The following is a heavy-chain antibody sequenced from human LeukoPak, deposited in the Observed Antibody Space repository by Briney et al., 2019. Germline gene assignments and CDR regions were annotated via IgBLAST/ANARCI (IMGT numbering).Heavy chain of an antibody. Sequence: PSETLSLTCTVSGGSISSYYWSWIRQPPGKGLEWIGYIYYSGRTNYNPSLKSRVTISVDTSKNQFSLKLSSVTAADTAVYYCASLGYCTNGVCYSFDYWGQGTLVTVSS. CDR3: ASLGYCTNGVCYSFDY. CDR2: IYYSGRT. J-gene: IGHJ4*02. CDR1: GGSISSYY. V-gene: IGHV4-59*01. D-gene: IGHD2-8*01.